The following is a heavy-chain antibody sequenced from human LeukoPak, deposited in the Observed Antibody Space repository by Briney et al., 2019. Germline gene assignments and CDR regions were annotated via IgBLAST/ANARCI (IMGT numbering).Heavy chain of an antibody. CDR3: ARNYGDYYYGMDV. CDR2: INHSGST. CDR1: GGSFSGYY. D-gene: IGHD4-17*01. V-gene: IGHV4-34*01. J-gene: IGHJ6*02. Sequence: ASETLSLTCAVYGGSFSGYYWSWIRQPPGKGLEWIGEINHSGSTNYNTSLKSRVTISVDTSKNQFSLKLSSVTAADTAVYYCARNYGDYYYGMDVWGQGTTVTVSS.